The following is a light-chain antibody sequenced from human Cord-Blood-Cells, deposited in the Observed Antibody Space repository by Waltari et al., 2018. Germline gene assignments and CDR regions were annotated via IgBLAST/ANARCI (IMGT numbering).Light chain of an antibody. CDR3: QQYYSTPFT. CDR2: WAS. J-gene: IGKJ3*01. Sequence: DIVMTQSPDSLAVSLGARATLQCQSRQSVLYSANNKNYLAWYQQKPGQPPKLLIYWASTRESGVPDRFSGSGSGTDFTLTISSLQAEDVAVYYCQQYYSTPFTFGPGTKVDIK. CDR1: QSVLYSANNKNY. V-gene: IGKV4-1*01.